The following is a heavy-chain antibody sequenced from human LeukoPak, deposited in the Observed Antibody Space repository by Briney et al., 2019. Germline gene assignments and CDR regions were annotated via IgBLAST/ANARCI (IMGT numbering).Heavy chain of an antibody. V-gene: IGHV4-59*01. CDR2: IYYSGST. J-gene: IGHJ4*02. D-gene: IGHD3-16*02. CDR1: GGSISSYY. CDR3: ARGDDYVWGSYPFDY. Sequence: PSGTLSLTCAVSGGSISSYYWSWIRQPPGKGLEWIGYIYYSGSTNYNPSLKSRVTISVDTSKNQFSLKLSSVTAADTAVYYCARGDDYVWGSYPFDYWGQGTLVTVSS.